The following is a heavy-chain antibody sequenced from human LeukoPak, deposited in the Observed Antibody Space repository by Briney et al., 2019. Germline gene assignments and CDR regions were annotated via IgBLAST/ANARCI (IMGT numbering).Heavy chain of an antibody. CDR2: IYYSGST. J-gene: IGHJ6*03. CDR3: ARELVNFKGYNYMDV. D-gene: IGHD6-6*01. CDR1: GGSISSYY. V-gene: IGHV4-59*01. Sequence: SETLSLTCTVSGGSISSYYWSWIRRPPGKGLEWIGYIYYSGSTNYNPSLKSRVTISVDTSKNQFSLKLSSVTAADTAVYYCARELVNFKGYNYMDVWGKGTTVTVSS.